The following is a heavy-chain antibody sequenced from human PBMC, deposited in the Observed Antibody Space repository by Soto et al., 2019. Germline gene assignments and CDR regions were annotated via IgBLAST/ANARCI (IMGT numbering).Heavy chain of an antibody. CDR3: ATGRYSKGGGFYSSGMDV. Sequence: ASVKVSCKASGYTFTSYGISWVRQAPGQGLEWMGWISAYNGNTNYAQKLQGRVTMTTDTSTSTAYMELRSLRSDDTAVYYCATGRYSKGGGFYSSGMDVWAKGPRSPSP. CDR2: ISAYNGNT. J-gene: IGHJ6*02. V-gene: IGHV1-18*01. CDR1: GYTFTSYG. D-gene: IGHD5-18*01.